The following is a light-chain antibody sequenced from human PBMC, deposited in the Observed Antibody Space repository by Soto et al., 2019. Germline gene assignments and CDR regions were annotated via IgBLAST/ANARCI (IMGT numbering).Light chain of an antibody. CDR2: GAS. Sequence: EIVMTQSPATLSVSPGERATLSCRASQSVSSNLAWYQQKPGQAPRLLIYGASTRATGIPARFSGSGSGTEFNLPISSLQAEEFAVYYCQQYNNWRFTFGPGTKVDIK. V-gene: IGKV3-15*01. CDR3: QQYNNWRFT. CDR1: QSVSSN. J-gene: IGKJ3*01.